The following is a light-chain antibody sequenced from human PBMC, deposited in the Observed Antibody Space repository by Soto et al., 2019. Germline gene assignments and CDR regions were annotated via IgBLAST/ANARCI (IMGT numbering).Light chain of an antibody. Sequence: DIQLTQSPSFLSASVGDRVTITCRASQDISSFLAWYQQKPGKAPELLIHAASSLRSGVPSRFSGSRSGTEFTLTISSLQPEDFATYYCQQFNGYPLTFGQGTQLEIK. CDR3: QQFNGYPLT. J-gene: IGKJ5*01. CDR2: AAS. CDR1: QDISSF. V-gene: IGKV1-9*01.